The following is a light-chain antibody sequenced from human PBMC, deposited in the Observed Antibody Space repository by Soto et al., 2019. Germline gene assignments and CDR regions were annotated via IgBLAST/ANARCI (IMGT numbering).Light chain of an antibody. CDR2: GAS. CDR3: QQYGSSLL. V-gene: IGKV3-20*01. CDR1: QSVSSN. Sequence: IVMKQSPATLSVSPAERATLSCRASQSVSSNLAWYQQKPGQAPRLLIYGASTRATGIPDRFSGSGSGTDFTLTISRLEPEDFAVYYCQQYGSSLLFGQGTKVDIK. J-gene: IGKJ1*01.